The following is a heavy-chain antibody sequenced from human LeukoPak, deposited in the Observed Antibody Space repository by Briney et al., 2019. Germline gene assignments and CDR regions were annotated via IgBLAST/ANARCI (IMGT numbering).Heavy chain of an antibody. J-gene: IGHJ3*02. D-gene: IGHD1-26*01. CDR3: ARQGAGGRAFDI. Sequence: PSETLSLTRTVSGGSISSSSDYWGWIRQPPGKGLEWIGSIYYSGSTYYNPSLKSRVTISVDTSKNQFSLRLGSVTAADTAIYYCARQGAGGRAFDIWGQGTMVTVSS. CDR2: IYYSGST. CDR1: GGSISSSSDY. V-gene: IGHV4-39*01.